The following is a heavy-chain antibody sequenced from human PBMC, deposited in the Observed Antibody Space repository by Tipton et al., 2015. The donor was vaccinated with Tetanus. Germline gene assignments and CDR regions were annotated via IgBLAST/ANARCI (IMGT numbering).Heavy chain of an antibody. CDR3: ASHYGSGSDDAFDI. D-gene: IGHD3-10*01. J-gene: IGHJ3*02. Sequence: TLSLTCTVSGGSISSYHWSWIRQPAGKGLEWIGRIYTSGSTNYNPSLKSRVTMSVDTSKNQFSLKLSSVTAADTAVYYCASHYGSGSDDAFDIWGQGTMVTVSS. CDR1: GGSISSYH. CDR2: IYTSGST. V-gene: IGHV4-4*07.